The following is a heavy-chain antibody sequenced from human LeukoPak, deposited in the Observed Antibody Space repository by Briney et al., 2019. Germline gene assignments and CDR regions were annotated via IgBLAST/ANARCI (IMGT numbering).Heavy chain of an antibody. D-gene: IGHD3-3*01. CDR3: ARGRGPIFGVVIDYYYYYGMDV. CDR1: GGSFSGYY. CDR2: INHSGST. Sequence: KSSETLSLTCAVYGGSFSGYYWSWIRQPPGKGLEWIGEINHSGSTNYNPSLKSRVTISVDTSKNQFSLKLSSVTAADTAVYYCARGRGPIFGVVIDYYYYYGMDVWGQGTTVTVSS. V-gene: IGHV4-34*01. J-gene: IGHJ6*02.